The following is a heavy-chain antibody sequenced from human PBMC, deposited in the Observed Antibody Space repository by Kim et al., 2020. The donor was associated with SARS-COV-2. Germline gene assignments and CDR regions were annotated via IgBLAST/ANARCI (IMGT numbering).Heavy chain of an antibody. CDR2: IYPGDSDT. V-gene: IGHV5-51*01. Sequence: GESLKISCKGSGYSFTSYWIGWVRQMPGKGLEWMGIIYPGDSDTRYSPSFQGQVTISADKSISTAYLQWSSLKASDTAMYYCARLSRYYYDSSGYRTFFDYWGQGTLVTVSS. CDR1: GYSFTSYW. D-gene: IGHD3-22*01. CDR3: ARLSRYYYDSSGYRTFFDY. J-gene: IGHJ4*02.